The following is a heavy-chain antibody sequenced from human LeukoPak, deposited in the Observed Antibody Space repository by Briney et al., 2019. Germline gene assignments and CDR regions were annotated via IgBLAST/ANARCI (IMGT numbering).Heavy chain of an antibody. D-gene: IGHD5-24*01. CDR3: SREDGAFSPFGY. CDR1: GGSISNTNW. Sequence: PSGTLSLTCGVSGGSISNTNWWSWVRQPPGQGLEWIGEISLTGLTHYNPSLERRVTVSLDKSKNQHSLNLTSVTAADTAVYYCSREDGAFSPFGYWGQGTLVTVLS. V-gene: IGHV4-4*02. CDR2: ISLTGLT. J-gene: IGHJ4*02.